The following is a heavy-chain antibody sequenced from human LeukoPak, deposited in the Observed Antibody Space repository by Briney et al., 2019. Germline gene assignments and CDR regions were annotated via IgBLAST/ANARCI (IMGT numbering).Heavy chain of an antibody. CDR3: ARDPQRGAPDYFDS. J-gene: IGHJ4*02. V-gene: IGHV3-21*01. Sequence: PGGSLRLSCAASGFTFSSYSMNWVRQAPGKGLEWVSSISSSSSYIYYADSVKGRFAISRDNAKNSLYLQMNSLRAEDTAVYYCARDPQRGAPDYFDSWGQGTLVTVSS. CDR1: GFTFSSYS. CDR2: ISSSSSYI. D-gene: IGHD6-25*01.